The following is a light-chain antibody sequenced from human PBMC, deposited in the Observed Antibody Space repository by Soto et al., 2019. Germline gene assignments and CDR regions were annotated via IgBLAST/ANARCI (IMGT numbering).Light chain of an antibody. CDR3: QSYDSTLSARDV. CDR2: GNI. V-gene: IGLV1-40*01. CDR1: SSNIGAGYD. Sequence: QSLLTQPPSVSVAPGQRVTISCTGSSSNIGAGYDVHWYQQRPGTAPKLLIFGNINRPSGVPDRFSGSKSGTSASLAITGLQAEDEGDYYCQSYDSTLSARDVFGTGTKVTVL. J-gene: IGLJ1*01.